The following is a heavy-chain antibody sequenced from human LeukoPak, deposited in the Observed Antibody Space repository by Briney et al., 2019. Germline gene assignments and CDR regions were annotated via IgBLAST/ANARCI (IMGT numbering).Heavy chain of an antibody. CDR3: AISGGYWAWAH. CDR2: ISYDGSDK. Sequence: PGRSLRLSCLATGFSFSSYGMHWVRQAPGKGLEWVAVISYDGSDKYYADSVKGRFTISRDNSKNMVFLQMNSLRAEDTAVYYCAISGGYWAWAHWGQGTLVTVSS. CDR1: GFSFSSYG. V-gene: IGHV3-30*03. D-gene: IGHD1-26*01. J-gene: IGHJ4*02.